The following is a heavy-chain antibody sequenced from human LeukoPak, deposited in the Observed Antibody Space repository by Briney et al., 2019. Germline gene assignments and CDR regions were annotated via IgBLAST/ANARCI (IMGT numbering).Heavy chain of an antibody. J-gene: IGHJ4*02. Sequence: SETLSLTCTVSGGSISTYYWSWIRQPPGKGLDWIGYIYYSGSTNYNPSLKSRVTISVDTSKNQFSLKLSSVTAADTAVYYCARRGIAAAGYDYWGQGTLVTVSS. CDR2: IYYSGST. CDR1: GGSISTYY. D-gene: IGHD6-13*01. CDR3: ARRGIAAAGYDY. V-gene: IGHV4-59*01.